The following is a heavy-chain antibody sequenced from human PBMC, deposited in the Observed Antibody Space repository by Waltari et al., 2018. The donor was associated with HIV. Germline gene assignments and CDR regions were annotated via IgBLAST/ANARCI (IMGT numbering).Heavy chain of an antibody. J-gene: IGHJ4*02. Sequence: EVQLVESGGGLVQHGGCLRLYGAASGFAFSSYWMHWVRQAPGKGLVWVSRINSDGSSTSYADSVKGRFTISRDNAKNTLYLQMNSLRAEDTAVYYCARAGLWELQTLADYWGQGTLVTVSS. CDR2: INSDGSST. CDR1: GFAFSSYW. D-gene: IGHD1-26*01. V-gene: IGHV3-74*01. CDR3: ARAGLWELQTLADY.